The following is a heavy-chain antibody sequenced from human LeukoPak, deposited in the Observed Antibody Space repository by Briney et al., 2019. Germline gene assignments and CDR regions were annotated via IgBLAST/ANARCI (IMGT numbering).Heavy chain of an antibody. V-gene: IGHV1-2*02. CDR1: GYTFTSYG. J-gene: IGHJ6*03. D-gene: IGHD3-22*01. CDR2: INPNSGGT. CDR3: ARDTSYYYDSSGYFPYYYMDV. Sequence: GASVKVSCKASGYTFTSYGISWVRQAPGQGLEWMGWINPNSGGTNYAQKFQGRVTMTRDTSISTAYMELSRLRSDDTAVYYCARDTSYYYDSSGYFPYYYMDVWGKGTTVTISS.